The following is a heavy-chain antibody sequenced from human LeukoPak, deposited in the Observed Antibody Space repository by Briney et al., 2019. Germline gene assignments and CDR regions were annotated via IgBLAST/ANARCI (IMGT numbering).Heavy chain of an antibody. D-gene: IGHD6-6*01. CDR1: GGPISSGGYS. V-gene: IGHV4-30-2*01. Sequence: SETLSLTCAVSGGPISSGGYSWSWIRQPPGKGLEWIGYIYHSGSTYYNPSLKSRVTISVDRSKNQFSLKLSSVTAADTAVYYCARTSIAARRANAFDIWGQGPMVTVSS. J-gene: IGHJ3*02. CDR2: IYHSGST. CDR3: ARTSIAARRANAFDI.